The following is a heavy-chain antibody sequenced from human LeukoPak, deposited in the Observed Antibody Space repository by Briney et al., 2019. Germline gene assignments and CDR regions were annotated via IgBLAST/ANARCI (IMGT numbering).Heavy chain of an antibody. CDR1: GFTFSSYA. J-gene: IGHJ3*02. V-gene: IGHV3-66*04. D-gene: IGHD3-10*01. Sequence: PGGSLRLSCAASGFTFSSYAMHWVRQAPGKGLEWVSVIYSGGSTYYADSVKGRFTISRDNSKNTLYLQMNSLRDEDTAVYYCARQAGQFGIWGQGTMVTVSS. CDR3: ARQAGQFGI. CDR2: IYSGGST.